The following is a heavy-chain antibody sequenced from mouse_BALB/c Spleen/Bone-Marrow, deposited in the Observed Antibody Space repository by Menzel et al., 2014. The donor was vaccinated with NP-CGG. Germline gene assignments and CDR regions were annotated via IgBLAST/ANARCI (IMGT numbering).Heavy chain of an antibody. CDR3: ARVTSSAVGAMDY. Sequence: VKVVESGPGLVAPSQSLSITCTVSGFSLTNYGVHWVRQPPGKGLEWLGVIWAGGSTNYNSALMSRLSISKDNSKSXVFLKMNSLQTDDPAMYYCARVTSSAVGAMDYWGQGTSVTVSS. D-gene: IGHD3-2*02. J-gene: IGHJ4*01. CDR1: GFSLTNYG. V-gene: IGHV2-9*02. CDR2: IWAGGST.